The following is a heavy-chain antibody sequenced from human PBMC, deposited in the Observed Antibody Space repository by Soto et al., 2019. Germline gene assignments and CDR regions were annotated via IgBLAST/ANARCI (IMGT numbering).Heavy chain of an antibody. V-gene: IGHV3-64D*06. J-gene: IGHJ6*02. Sequence: GSLRLSCSASGFTFSSYAMHWVRQAPGKGLEYVSAISSNGGSTYYADSVKGRFTISRDNSKNTLYLQMSSLRAEDTAVYYCVKTNTAMDNYYYYGMDVWGQGTTVT. CDR2: ISSNGGST. CDR3: VKTNTAMDNYYYYGMDV. D-gene: IGHD5-18*01. CDR1: GFTFSSYA.